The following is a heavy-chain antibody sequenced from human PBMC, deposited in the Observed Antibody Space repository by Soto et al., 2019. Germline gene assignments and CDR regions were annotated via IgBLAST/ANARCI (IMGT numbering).Heavy chain of an antibody. Sequence: EVQLVESGGGLVQPGRSLRLSCAASGFTFDDYAMHWVRQAPGKGLEWVSGISWNSGSIGYADSVKGRFTISRDNAKNPLNLQINSLSVGDRSFYYCAKYIRPNIVVVVAAPPGCSAPWGQGTLVTVSS. D-gene: IGHD2-15*01. J-gene: IGHJ5*02. V-gene: IGHV3-9*01. CDR3: AKYIRPNIVVVVAAPPGCSAP. CDR2: ISWNSGSI. CDR1: GFTFDDYA.